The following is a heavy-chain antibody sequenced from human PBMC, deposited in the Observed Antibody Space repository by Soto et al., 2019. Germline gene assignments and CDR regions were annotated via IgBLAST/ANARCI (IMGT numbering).Heavy chain of an antibody. CDR2: ISTYNGDT. CDR1: GYTFTRSG. CDR3: AREGGAPYYYYGMDV. D-gene: IGHD3-10*01. Sequence: VASVKVSCKASGYTFTRSGISWVRQAPGQGLEWMGWISTYNGDTNYAQTFQGRVTITTDTSTSTVHMEVRSLRSDDTAVYYCAREGGAPYYYYGMDVWGQGTPVTVSS. J-gene: IGHJ6*02. V-gene: IGHV1-18*01.